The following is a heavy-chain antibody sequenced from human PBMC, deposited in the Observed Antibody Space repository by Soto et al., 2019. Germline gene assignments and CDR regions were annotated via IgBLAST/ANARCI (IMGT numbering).Heavy chain of an antibody. V-gene: IGHV3-23*01. D-gene: IGHD4-17*01. CDR2: ISGSGCTI. J-gene: IGHJ3*02. CDR3: AQDRDDYGDPDAFDM. Sequence: QLLESGGGLVQPGGSLRLSCAASGFTFSGYAMNWVRQAPGKGLEWVSVISGSGCTIKYADSVKGRFSISRDNSKSTLYRHMNSLRADDTALYYCAQDRDDYGDPDAFDMRGQLTMVTVSS. CDR1: GFTFSGYA.